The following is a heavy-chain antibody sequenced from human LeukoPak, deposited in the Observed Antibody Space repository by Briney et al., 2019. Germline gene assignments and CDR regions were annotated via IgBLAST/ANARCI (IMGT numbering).Heavy chain of an antibody. J-gene: IGHJ4*02. D-gene: IGHD3-22*01. CDR1: GGSISSYY. CDR2: IYYSGST. CDR3: ARVGGYDSSGYPDY. Sequence: SETLSLTCTVSGGSISSYYWSWIRQPPGKGLEWLGYIYYSGSTNYNPSLKSRVTISVDTSKNQFSLKLSSVTAADTAVYYCARVGGYDSSGYPDYWGQGTLVTVSS. V-gene: IGHV4-59*01.